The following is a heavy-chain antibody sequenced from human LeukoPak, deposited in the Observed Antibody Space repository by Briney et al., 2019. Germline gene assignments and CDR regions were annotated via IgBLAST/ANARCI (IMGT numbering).Heavy chain of an antibody. D-gene: IGHD3-22*01. V-gene: IGHV3-23*01. CDR2: ISGSGGTT. CDR3: AKTNGYYSD. CDR1: GFTFSNYG. J-gene: IGHJ4*02. Sequence: GRSLRLSCAASGFTFSNYGMNWVRQAPGKGLEWVSGISGSGGTTHYADSVKGRFTISRDNSKNSLSLQVSSLRAEDTAVYYCAKTNGYYSDWGQGTLVTVSS.